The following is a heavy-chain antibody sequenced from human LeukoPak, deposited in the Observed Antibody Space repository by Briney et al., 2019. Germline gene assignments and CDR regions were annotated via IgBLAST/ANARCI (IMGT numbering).Heavy chain of an antibody. J-gene: IGHJ4*02. D-gene: IGHD3-9*01. CDR2: IYTSGST. Sequence: SETLSLTCTVSGGSISSYYWSWIRQPPGKGLEWIGYIYTSGSTNYNPSLKSRVTISVDTSKNQFSLKLSSVTAADTAVYYCARHLAYYDILTGYYGVFDYWGQGTLDTVSS. CDR1: GGSISSYY. CDR3: ARHLAYYDILTGYYGVFDY. V-gene: IGHV4-4*09.